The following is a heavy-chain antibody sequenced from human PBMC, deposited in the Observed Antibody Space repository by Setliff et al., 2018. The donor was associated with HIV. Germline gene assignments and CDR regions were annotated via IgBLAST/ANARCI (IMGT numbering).Heavy chain of an antibody. CDR3: ARRRFYYGSGNSSQFDY. Sequence: SETLSLTCTVSGGFISSSSYYWAWIRQPPGKGLEWIGSIYYSGTTHYNPSLKSRVTISVDTSKNQFSLRLNSVTAADTAVYYCARRRFYYGSGNSSQFDYWGQGTLVTVS. CDR2: IYYSGTT. CDR1: GGFISSSSYY. V-gene: IGHV4-39*07. J-gene: IGHJ4*02. D-gene: IGHD3-10*01.